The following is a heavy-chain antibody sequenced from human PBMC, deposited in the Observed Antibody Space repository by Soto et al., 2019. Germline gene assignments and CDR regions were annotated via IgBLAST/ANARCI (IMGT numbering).Heavy chain of an antibody. CDR3: ARDPGYICRGGSCHEGGIDY. J-gene: IGHJ4*02. CDR2: IYYSGST. D-gene: IGHD2-15*01. V-gene: IGHV4-39*07. Sequence: KQSQTLSLTCTVSGGSISSSSYYWGWIRQPPGKGLEWIGSIYYSGSTYYNPSLKSRVTISVDTSKNQFSLKLSSVTAADTAVYYCARDPGYICRGGSCHEGGIDYWGQGTLVTVSS. CDR1: GGSISSSSYY.